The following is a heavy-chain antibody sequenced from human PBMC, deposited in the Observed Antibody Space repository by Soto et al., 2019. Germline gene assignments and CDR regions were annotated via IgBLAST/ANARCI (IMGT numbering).Heavy chain of an antibody. J-gene: IGHJ4*02. CDR3: GARAGGGGY. CDR1: GFTVSNNY. Sequence: EVQLVESGGGLIQPGGSLRLSCAVSGFTVSNNYMSWVRQAPGKGLEGVSVIYSGGYTAYGDSVKGRFTISRDNSKNTLYLQEESRRAEGPAVFYGGARAGGGGYWGQGTLVTVSS. V-gene: IGHV3-53*01. D-gene: IGHD3-10*01. CDR2: IYSGGYT.